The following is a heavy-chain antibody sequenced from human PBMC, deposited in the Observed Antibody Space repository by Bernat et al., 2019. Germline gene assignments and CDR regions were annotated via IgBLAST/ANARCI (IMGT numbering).Heavy chain of an antibody. V-gene: IGHV3-7*03. CDR3: ARDSLYCTNGVCYRDAFDI. D-gene: IGHD2-8*01. CDR1: GFPFSSYW. J-gene: IGHJ3*02. CDR2: IKQDGSGK. Sequence: EVQLVESGGGLVQPGGSLRLSCAASGFPFSSYWMSWVRQAPGKGLEWVANIKQDGSGKYYVDSVKGRFTISRDNAKNSLYLQMNSLRAEDTAVYYCARDSLYCTNGVCYRDAFDIWGQGTMVTVSS.